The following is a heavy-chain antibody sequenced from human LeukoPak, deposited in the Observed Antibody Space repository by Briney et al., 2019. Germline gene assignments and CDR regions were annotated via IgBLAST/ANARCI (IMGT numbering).Heavy chain of an antibody. CDR3: ARGYTNAFDI. D-gene: IGHD1-14*01. CDR2: ISSSSSYI. V-gene: IGHV3-21*01. Sequence: GGSLRLSCAASGFTFSDYTMTWVRQAPGKGLEWVLSISSSSSYIYSADSVKGRFTISRDNAKNSLYLQMNSLRAEDTAVYYCARGYTNAFDIWGQGTMVTVSS. J-gene: IGHJ3*02. CDR1: GFTFSDYT.